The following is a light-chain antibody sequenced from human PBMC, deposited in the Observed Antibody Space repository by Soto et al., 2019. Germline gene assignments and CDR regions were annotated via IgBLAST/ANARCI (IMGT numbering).Light chain of an antibody. CDR2: WAS. J-gene: IGKJ1*01. CDR3: QQYYSIPWT. V-gene: IGKV4-1*01. CDR1: QSVLYSSNNKNY. Sequence: DIVMTQSPDSLAVSLGERATINCKSSQSVLYSSNNKNYLAWYQQKPGQPPKLLIYWASTRESGVPDRFSGSGSGTHFTLTISSLQAEDVAFYYCQQYYSIPWTFGQGTTVEIK.